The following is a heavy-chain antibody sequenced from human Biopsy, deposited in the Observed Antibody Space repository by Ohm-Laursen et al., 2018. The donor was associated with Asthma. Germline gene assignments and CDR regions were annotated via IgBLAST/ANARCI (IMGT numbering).Heavy chain of an antibody. CDR3: ASDFPKDYVRYNFQF. Sequence: ASVKVSCNISGYSLTDLSMHWVRQAPGQGLEWMGGHDHEEGGTVNARRFQGRVTMTEDTSTDTAYMELSSLSSDDTAVYYCASDFPKDYVRYNFQFWGQGPWSPSPQ. D-gene: IGHD4-17*01. CDR1: GYSLTDLS. CDR2: HDHEEGGT. J-gene: IGHJ4*02. V-gene: IGHV1-24*01.